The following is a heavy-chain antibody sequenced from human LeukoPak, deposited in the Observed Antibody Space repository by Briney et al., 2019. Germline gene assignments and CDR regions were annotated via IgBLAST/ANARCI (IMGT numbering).Heavy chain of an antibody. J-gene: IGHJ4*02. CDR2: ISYDGSNK. D-gene: IGHD3-10*01. V-gene: IGHV3-30-3*01. CDR3: ARDRGVTMVRGVIDSFDY. Sequence: PGRSLRLSCAASGFTFSSYAMHWVRQAPGKGLEWVAVISYDGSNKYYADSVKGRFTISRDNSKNTLYLQMNSLRAEDTAVYYCARDRGVTMVRGVIDSFDYWGQGTLVTVSS. CDR1: GFTFSSYA.